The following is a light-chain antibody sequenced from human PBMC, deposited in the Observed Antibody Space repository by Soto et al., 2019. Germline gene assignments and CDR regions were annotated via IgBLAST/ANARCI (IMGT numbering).Light chain of an antibody. J-gene: IGKJ5*01. Sequence: DIQMTHSPSTLSASVIDIVTITFRASQTISSWLAWFQQRPGRAPKFLIFDVSSLESGFPSRFSGSGSGTDFTLTISSLQPEDFATYYCQHLNSYPITFGQGTRLEIK. CDR3: QHLNSYPIT. CDR2: DVS. V-gene: IGKV1-5*01. CDR1: QTISSW.